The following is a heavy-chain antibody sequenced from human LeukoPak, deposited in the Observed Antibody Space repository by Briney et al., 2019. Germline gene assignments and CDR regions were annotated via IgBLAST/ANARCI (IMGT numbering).Heavy chain of an antibody. CDR1: GFTFSSYE. J-gene: IGHJ4*02. CDR3: ASGGSYYPCDC. V-gene: IGHV3-48*03. CDR2: ISSSGSTI. D-gene: IGHD3-10*01. Sequence: GGSLRLSCAASGFTFSSYEMNWVRQAPGKGLEWVSYISSSGSTIYYADSVKGRFTISRGNAKNSLYLQMNSLRAEDTAVYYCASGGSYYPCDCWGQGTLVTVSS.